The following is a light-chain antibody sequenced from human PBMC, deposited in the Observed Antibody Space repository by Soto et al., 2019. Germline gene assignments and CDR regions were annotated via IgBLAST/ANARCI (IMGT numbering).Light chain of an antibody. CDR1: QSFSSSY. V-gene: IGKV3-20*01. Sequence: EIVLTQSPGTLSLSPGERATLSCRASQSFSSSYLAWYQQKPGQARRLLSCGASSRATGIPDRFSGSGSGTDFTLTISRLEPEDFAVYYCQQYGSSPRSITFGQGTRLEI. CDR2: GAS. CDR3: QQYGSSPRSIT. J-gene: IGKJ5*01.